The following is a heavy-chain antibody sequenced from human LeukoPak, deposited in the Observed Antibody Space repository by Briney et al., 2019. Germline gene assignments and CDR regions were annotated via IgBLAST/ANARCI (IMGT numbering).Heavy chain of an antibody. J-gene: IGHJ4*02. CDR2: IYWNDDK. D-gene: IGHD3-22*01. Sequence: ESGPTLVNPTQTLTLTCTFSGFSLSTSGVGVGWIRQPPGKALEWLALIYWNDDKRYSPSLKSRLTITKDTSKNQVVLTMTNMDXXXXXTXXCAHRLSYYYDSSGYSDPFDYWGQGTLVTVSS. CDR3: AHRLSYYYDSSGYSDPFDY. V-gene: IGHV2-5*01. CDR1: GFSLSTSGVG.